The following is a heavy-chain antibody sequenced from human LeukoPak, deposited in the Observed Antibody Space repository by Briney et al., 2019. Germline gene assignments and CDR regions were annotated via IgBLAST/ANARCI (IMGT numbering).Heavy chain of an antibody. V-gene: IGHV3-23*01. D-gene: IGHD6-13*01. CDR3: AKGKRAAAGTSPFDY. CDR1: GFTFSSYA. CDR2: ISGSGGST. J-gene: IGHJ4*02. Sequence: GGSLRLSCAASGFTFSSYAMSWVRQAPGKGLEWVSAISGSGGSTYYADSVKGRFTISRDDSKNTLYLQMNSLRAEDTAVYYCAKGKRAAAGTSPFDYWGQGTLVTVSS.